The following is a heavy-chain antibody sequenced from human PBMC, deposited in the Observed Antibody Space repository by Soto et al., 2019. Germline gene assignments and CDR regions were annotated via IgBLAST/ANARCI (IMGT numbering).Heavy chain of an antibody. CDR1: GYTFTGYY. CDR3: ARGYCSSTSCWGYYMDV. CDR2: INPNSGGT. Sequence: ASVKVSCKASGYTFTGYYMHWVRQAPGQGLEWMGWINPNSGGTNYAQKFQGWVTMTRDTSISTAYMELSRLRSDDTAVYYCARGYCSSTSCWGYYMDVWGKGTTVTVSS. D-gene: IGHD2-2*01. V-gene: IGHV1-2*04. J-gene: IGHJ6*03.